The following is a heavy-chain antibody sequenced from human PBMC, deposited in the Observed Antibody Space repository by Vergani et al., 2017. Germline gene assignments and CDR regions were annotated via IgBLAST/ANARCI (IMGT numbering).Heavy chain of an antibody. CDR3: ARDRSANYYGSGSPDYYYGMDV. Sequence: EVQLVESGGGLVKPGGSLRLSCAASGFTFSSYSMNWVRQAPGKGLEWVSGISGQNFRTHYADSVKGRFTISRDDSKNTVYLQINSLRAEDTAVYYCARDRSANYYGSGSPDYYYGMDVWGQGTTVTVSS. D-gene: IGHD3-10*01. J-gene: IGHJ6*02. CDR2: ISGQNFRT. CDR1: GFTFSSYS. V-gene: IGHV3-21*01.